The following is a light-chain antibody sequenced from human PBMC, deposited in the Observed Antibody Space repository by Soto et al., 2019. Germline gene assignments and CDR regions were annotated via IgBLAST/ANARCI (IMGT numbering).Light chain of an antibody. CDR1: QSISSW. V-gene: IGKV1-5*01. J-gene: IGKJ1*01. CDR2: GAS. CDR3: QQYHSYST. Sequence: DIQMTQSPSTLSASVGDRVTITCRASQSISSWLAWYQQKPGKAPKLLISGASTLESGVPSRFSGSGSVTEFTLTISSLQPDDFATYYCQQYHSYSTFGQETKV.